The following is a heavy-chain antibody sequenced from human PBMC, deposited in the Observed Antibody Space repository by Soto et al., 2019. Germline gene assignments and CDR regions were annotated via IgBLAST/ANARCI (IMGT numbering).Heavy chain of an antibody. CDR3: AREDSVLIPAAQPSRFDS. Sequence: ASVKVSCKGFGYSFMKYGINWVRQAPGQGLEWVGWISPYSGYTHSAQKFHGRLTLTTDTAASTAYMELRILRSADTALYYCAREDSVLIPAAQPSRFDSWGPGTLVTVYS. D-gene: IGHD2-2*01. CDR2: ISPYSGYT. V-gene: IGHV1-18*01. J-gene: IGHJ4*02. CDR1: GYSFMKYG.